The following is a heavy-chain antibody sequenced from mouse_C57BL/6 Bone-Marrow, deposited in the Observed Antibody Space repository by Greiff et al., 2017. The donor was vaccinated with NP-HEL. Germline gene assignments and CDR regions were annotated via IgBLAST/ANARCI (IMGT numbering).Heavy chain of an antibody. Sequence: EVKLMESGGGLVKPGGSLKLSCAASGFTFSDYGMHWVRQAPEKGLEWVAYISSGSSTIYYADTVKGRFTISRDKAKNTLFLQMTSLRSEDTAMYYCASPTTMITCFDVWGTGTTVTVSS. CDR2: ISSGSSTI. CDR3: ASPTTMITCFDV. D-gene: IGHD2-4*01. CDR1: GFTFSDYG. V-gene: IGHV5-17*01. J-gene: IGHJ1*03.